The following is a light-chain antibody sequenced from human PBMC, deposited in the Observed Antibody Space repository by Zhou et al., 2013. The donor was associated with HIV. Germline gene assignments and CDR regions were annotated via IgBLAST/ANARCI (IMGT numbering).Light chain of an antibody. J-gene: IGLJ1*01. CDR3: QAWDISTYV. CDR1: KLGDKY. V-gene: IGLV3-1*01. Sequence: SYEVTQPPSVSVSPGQTASITCSGDKLGDKYASWYQQKPGQSPVLVIYQNSKRPSGIPERFSGSKSGNTATLTISGTQAMDEADYYCQAWDISTYVFGTGTKVTVL. CDR2: QNS.